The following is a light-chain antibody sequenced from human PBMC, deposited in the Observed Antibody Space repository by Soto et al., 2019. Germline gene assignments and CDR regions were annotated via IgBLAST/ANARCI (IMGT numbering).Light chain of an antibody. CDR1: QSVSSY. J-gene: IGKJ1*01. V-gene: IGKV3-11*01. Sequence: EIVLTQSPVTLSLSPGERATLSCRASQSVSSYLAWYQQKPGQAPRLLIYDASTRATGIPARFSGSGSGTDFTLTISSLEPEDFAVYYCHQRSSWPWTFGQGT. CDR2: DAS. CDR3: HQRSSWPWT.